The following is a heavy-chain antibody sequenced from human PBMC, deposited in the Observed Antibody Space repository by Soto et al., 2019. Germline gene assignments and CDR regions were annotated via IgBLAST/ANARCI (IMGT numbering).Heavy chain of an antibody. Sequence: QVQLQESGPGLVKPSETLSLTCTVSGGSIGSYYWSWIRQPPGKGLEWIGCIDYSGSTNYNPSLKSRVTISVDTFKNQFSLKLSPVTAADTAVYYCAGGGYYILTGRGAIDYWGQGTLVTVSS. J-gene: IGHJ4*02. D-gene: IGHD3-9*01. CDR2: IDYSGST. V-gene: IGHV4-59*01. CDR3: AGGGYYILTGRGAIDY. CDR1: GGSIGSYY.